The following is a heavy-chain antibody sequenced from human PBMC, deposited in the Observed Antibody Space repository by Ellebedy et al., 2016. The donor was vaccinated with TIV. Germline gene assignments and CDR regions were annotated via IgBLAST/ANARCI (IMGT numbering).Heavy chain of an antibody. D-gene: IGHD3-10*01. CDR1: GASISRYY. V-gene: IGHV4-59*12. J-gene: IGHJ6*02. Sequence: MPSETLSLTCTVSGASISRYYWTWIRQSPGKGLDWIGYIYDSENTNYNPSLKSRVTISVDTSKNQFSLKVRSVTAADTAVYYCARDPYDSGSNRRPNYGVDVWGQGTTVIVSS. CDR3: ARDPYDSGSNRRPNYGVDV. CDR2: IYDSENT.